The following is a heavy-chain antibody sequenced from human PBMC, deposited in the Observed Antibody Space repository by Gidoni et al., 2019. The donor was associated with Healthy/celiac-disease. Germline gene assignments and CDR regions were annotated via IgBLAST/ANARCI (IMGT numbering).Heavy chain of an antibody. CDR3: ARDGSENY. CDR1: GGSISSGSYY. V-gene: IGHV4-61*02. J-gene: IGHJ4*02. Sequence: QVQLQESGPGLVKPSQTLSLTCTVSGGSISSGSYYWSWIRQPAGKGLEWIGRIYTSGSTNYNPSLKSRVTISVDTSKNQFSLKLSSVTAADTAVYYCARDGSENYWGQGTLVTVSS. CDR2: IYTSGST.